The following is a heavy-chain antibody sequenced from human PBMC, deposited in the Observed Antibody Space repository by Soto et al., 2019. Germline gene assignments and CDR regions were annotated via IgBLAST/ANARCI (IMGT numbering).Heavy chain of an antibody. V-gene: IGHV1-18*01. CDR3: ARNIAAAGTYYYYYGMDV. J-gene: IGHJ6*02. CDR1: GYTFTSYG. Sequence: QVQLVQSGAEVKKPGASVKVSCKASGYTFTSYGISWVRQAPGQGLEWMGWISAYNGNTNYAQKLQGRVTMTTDTSTXTXFMELRSMRSDDTAVYYCARNIAAAGTYYYYYGMDVWGQGTTVTVSS. D-gene: IGHD6-13*01. CDR2: ISAYNGNT.